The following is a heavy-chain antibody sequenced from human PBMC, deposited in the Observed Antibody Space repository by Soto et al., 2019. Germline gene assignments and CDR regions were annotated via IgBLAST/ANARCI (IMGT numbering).Heavy chain of an antibody. J-gene: IGHJ4*02. V-gene: IGHV3-30-3*01. CDR1: GFTFSSYA. CDR3: ARAYDDDGNPDY. Sequence: QVQLVESGGGVVQPGRSLRLSCAASGFTFSSYAMHWVRQAPGKGLEWVAVISYDGSNKYYADSVKGRFSISRDNSKNPLYLPMNSPGAEDTAVYYCARAYDDDGNPDYWGQATLVAVSA. CDR2: ISYDGSNK. D-gene: IGHD4-17*01.